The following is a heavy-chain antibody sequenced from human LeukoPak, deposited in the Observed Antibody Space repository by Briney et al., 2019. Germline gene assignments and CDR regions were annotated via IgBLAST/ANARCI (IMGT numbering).Heavy chain of an antibody. CDR2: IYYSGST. CDR1: GGSISSSSYY. J-gene: IGHJ4*02. Sequence: PSETLSLTCTVSGGSISSSSYYWGWIRQPPGKGLEWIGSIYYSGSTYYNPSLKSRVTISVDTSKNQFSLKLSSVTAADTAVYYCARGGGRGLGIWGQWFGELLPLDYWGQGTLVTVSS. CDR3: ARGGGRGLGIWGQWFGELLPLDY. D-gene: IGHD3-10*01. V-gene: IGHV4-39*07.